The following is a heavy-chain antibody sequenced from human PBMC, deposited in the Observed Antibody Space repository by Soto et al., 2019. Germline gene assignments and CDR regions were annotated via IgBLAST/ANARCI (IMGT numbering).Heavy chain of an antibody. Sequence: ASVKVSCKASGYIFINYYIHWVRQAPGQGLEWMGIINPNNGNTNYAQKFRGRVTLTRDTSTSTAYMELRSLRSDDTAVYYCARTTRMAGVYYFDYWGQGTLVTVSS. CDR3: ARTTRMAGVYYFDY. V-gene: IGHV1-46*01. J-gene: IGHJ4*02. CDR2: INPNNGNT. D-gene: IGHD1-1*01. CDR1: GYIFINYY.